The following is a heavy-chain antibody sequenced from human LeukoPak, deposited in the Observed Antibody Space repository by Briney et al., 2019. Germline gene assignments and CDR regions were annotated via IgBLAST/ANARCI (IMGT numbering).Heavy chain of an antibody. V-gene: IGHV4-39*01. Sequence: SETLSLTCTVSGGSITTFASYWGWIRQPPGKGLEWFGIVYYNGATSYNPSLKSRVTISGDTSKNQFSLKLSSVTAADTAVYYCARGQYYDILTGYYNKTYYYYGMDVWGQGTTVTVSS. J-gene: IGHJ6*02. CDR1: GGSITTFASY. D-gene: IGHD3-9*01. CDR3: ARGQYYDILTGYYNKTYYYYGMDV. CDR2: VYYNGAT.